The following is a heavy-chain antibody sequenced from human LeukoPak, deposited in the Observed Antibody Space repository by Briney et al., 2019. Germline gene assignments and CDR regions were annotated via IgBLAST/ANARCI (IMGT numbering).Heavy chain of an antibody. CDR1: GFTFSSYA. V-gene: IGHV3-23*01. CDR2: VTGSGSNT. J-gene: IGHJ3*02. CDR3: ARHLTLVATKGSDGDAFDI. D-gene: IGHD5-12*01. Sequence: GGSLRLSCAASGFTFSSYAMRWVRQTPGKGLEWVSSVTGSGSNTYYADSVRDRFTISRDNSKNTLYLQMNSLRAEDTAVCYCARHLTLVATKGSDGDAFDIWGQGTMVTVSS.